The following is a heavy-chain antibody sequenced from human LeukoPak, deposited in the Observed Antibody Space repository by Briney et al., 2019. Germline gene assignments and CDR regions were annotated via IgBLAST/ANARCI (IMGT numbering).Heavy chain of an antibody. CDR3: ARDQTNNWFDP. V-gene: IGHV4-4*02. D-gene: IGHD4-11*01. Sequence: SETLSLTCTVPGGSISSNDWWSWVRQPPGKGLEWIAEIYHSGSTNYNPSFKSRVIISVDKSKNQFSLKLTSVTAADTAVYYCARDQTNNWFDPWGQGTLVTVSS. CDR1: GGSISSNDW. CDR2: IYHSGST. J-gene: IGHJ5*02.